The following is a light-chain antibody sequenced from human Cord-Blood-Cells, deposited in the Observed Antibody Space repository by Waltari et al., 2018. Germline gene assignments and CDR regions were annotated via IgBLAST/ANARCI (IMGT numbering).Light chain of an antibody. CDR3: QQRSNWPPLT. V-gene: IGKV3-11*01. Sequence: EIVLTQSPATLSLSPGERATLSCRASQSFSSYLAWYAQKPGQSPRLLIYDASNSATGIPARFSGSGSGTDFTLTISCLEPQDFAVYYCQQRSNWPPLTFGGGTKVEIK. CDR1: QSFSSY. CDR2: DAS. J-gene: IGKJ4*01.